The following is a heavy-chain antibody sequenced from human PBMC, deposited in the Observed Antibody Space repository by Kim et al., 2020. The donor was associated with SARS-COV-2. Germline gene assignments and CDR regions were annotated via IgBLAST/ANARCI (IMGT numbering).Heavy chain of an antibody. J-gene: IGHJ5*02. D-gene: IGHD3-22*01. Sequence: GGSLKISCKGSGYSFTSYWISWVRQMPGKGLEWMGRIDPSDSYTNYSPSFQGHVTISADKSISTAYLQWSSLKASDTAMYYCARQAGGDSSGYVGWFDPWGQGTLVTVSS. CDR3: ARQAGGDSSGYVGWFDP. CDR2: IDPSDSYT. CDR1: GYSFTSYW. V-gene: IGHV5-10-1*01.